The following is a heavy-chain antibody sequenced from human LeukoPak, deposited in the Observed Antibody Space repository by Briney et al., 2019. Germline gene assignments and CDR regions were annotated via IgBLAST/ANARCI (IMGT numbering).Heavy chain of an antibody. V-gene: IGHV4-59*02. D-gene: IGHD2/OR15-2a*01. CDR3: SEGYFEPFDH. J-gene: IGHJ4*02. CDR2: LSYTGKT. CDR1: GASVSSSH. Sequence: SETLSLTCVVSGASVSSSHWNWIRQLPGKGLEWIGCLSYTGKTDYNPSLTSRVTISLDSSKNQVSLKLRSVTAADTAVYYCSEGYFEPFDHWSQGTLVTVSS.